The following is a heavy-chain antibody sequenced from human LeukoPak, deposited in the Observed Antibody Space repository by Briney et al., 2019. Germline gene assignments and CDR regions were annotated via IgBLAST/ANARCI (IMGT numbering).Heavy chain of an antibody. V-gene: IGHV4-59*08. D-gene: IGHD6-19*01. CDR1: GGSISSYY. CDR3: ARLSGSSGWYGGWFDP. CDR2: IYYSGST. Sequence: PSETLSLTCTVSGGSISSYYWSWIRQSPGKGLEWIGYIYYSGSTNYNPSLKSRVTISVDTSKNQFSLKLSSVTTADTAVYYCARLSGSSGWYGGWFDPWGQGALVTVSS. J-gene: IGHJ5*02.